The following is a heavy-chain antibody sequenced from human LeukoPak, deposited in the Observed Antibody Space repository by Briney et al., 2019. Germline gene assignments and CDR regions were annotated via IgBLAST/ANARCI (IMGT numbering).Heavy chain of an antibody. J-gene: IGHJ4*02. Sequence: PGGSLRLSCATSGFTFVDYGLSWVRQAPGKGLEWVALIWKDGSDEFYADSVKGRFTLSRDNSRNTLSLQMNSLRGEDTAVYYCAREEAFQLEASLDQWGQGTLVTVSS. CDR1: GFTFVDYG. CDR3: AREEAFQLEASLDQ. CDR2: IWKDGSDE. D-gene: IGHD3-3*01. V-gene: IGHV3-33*08.